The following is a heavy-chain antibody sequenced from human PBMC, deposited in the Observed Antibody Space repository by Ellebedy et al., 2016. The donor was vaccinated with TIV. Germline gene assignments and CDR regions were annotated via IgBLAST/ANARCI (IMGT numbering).Heavy chain of an antibody. D-gene: IGHD2-2*01. CDR1: GGTFSSYA. V-gene: IGHV1-69*13. J-gene: IGHJ4*02. CDR2: IIPIFGTA. Sequence: SVKVSCXASGGTFSSYAISWVRQAPGQGLEWMGGIIPIFGTANYAQKFQGRVTITADESTSTAYMELRSLRSDDTAVYYCARKDPLGYCSSTSCPDVDYWGQGTLVTVSS. CDR3: ARKDPLGYCSSTSCPDVDY.